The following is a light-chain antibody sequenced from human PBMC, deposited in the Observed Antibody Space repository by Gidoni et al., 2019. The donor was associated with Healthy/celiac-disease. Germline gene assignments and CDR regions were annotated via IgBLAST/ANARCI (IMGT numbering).Light chain of an antibody. V-gene: IGLV2-14*01. CDR1: SSDVGGYNY. CDR3: SSYTSSSTWV. Sequence: GTSSDVGGYNYVSWYQQHPGKAPKFMIYEVSNRPSGVSNRFSGSKSGNTASLTISGLQAEDEADYYCSSYTSSSTWVFGGGTKLTVL. J-gene: IGLJ3*02. CDR2: EVS.